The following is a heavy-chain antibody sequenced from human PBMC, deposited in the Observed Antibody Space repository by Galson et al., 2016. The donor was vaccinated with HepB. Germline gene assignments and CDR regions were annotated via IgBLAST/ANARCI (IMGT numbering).Heavy chain of an antibody. D-gene: IGHD1-26*01. CDR1: GFTFSNFG. CDR3: AKDRPAYSGSYWGYFDY. Sequence: SLRLSCAASGFTFSNFGMHWVRQAPGKGLEWVAVISYDETYKYYAASVKGWFTISRDNSTNTLYLQMNSLRPEDTAVYYYAKDRPAYSGSYWGYFDYWGQGTLVTVSS. J-gene: IGHJ4*01. CDR2: ISYDETYK. V-gene: IGHV3-30*18.